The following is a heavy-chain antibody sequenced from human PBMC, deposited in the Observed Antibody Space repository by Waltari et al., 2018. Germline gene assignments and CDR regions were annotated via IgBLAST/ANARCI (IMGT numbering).Heavy chain of an antibody. CDR1: GVSINSYY. CDR3: VRVSWIYYFDY. Sequence: QVLLQESGPGLVKPSETLSLTCSVSGVSINSYYWSWIRQPAGKGLEWIGRIHSSGDTNYNPSLKSRVTVSIDTSKNQFSLKMTSVTAADTAVYYSVRVSWIYYFDYWGQGSLVTVSS. J-gene: IGHJ4*02. D-gene: IGHD6-13*01. V-gene: IGHV4-4*07. CDR2: IHSSGDT.